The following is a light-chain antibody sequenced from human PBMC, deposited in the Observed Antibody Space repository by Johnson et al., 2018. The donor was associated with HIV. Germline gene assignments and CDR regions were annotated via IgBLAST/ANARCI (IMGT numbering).Light chain of an antibody. CDR3: GIWDASLSPLYV. J-gene: IGLJ1*01. CDR1: SSSIGSNY. CDR2: ENN. Sequence: QSVLTQPPSVSAAPGQKVSISCSGNSSSIGSNYVSWYQQLPGAAPKLLIFENNKRPSGIPDRFSGSKSGATATLGITGLQTGDEADYYCGIWDASLSPLYVFGSGTTITVL. V-gene: IGLV1-51*02.